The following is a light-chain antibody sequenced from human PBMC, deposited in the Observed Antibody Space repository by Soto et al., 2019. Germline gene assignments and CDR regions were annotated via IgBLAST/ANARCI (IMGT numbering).Light chain of an antibody. CDR1: QGISSY. CDR2: AAS. CDR3: QQLNSYPRST. V-gene: IGKV1-9*01. Sequence: DIQLTQSPSFLSASVGDRVTITCRASQGISSYLAWYQQKPGKAPKLLIYAASTLQSGVPSRFSGSGSGTDFTLTISSLQPEDFATYYCQQLNSYPRSTFGQGTKLEIK. J-gene: IGKJ2*01.